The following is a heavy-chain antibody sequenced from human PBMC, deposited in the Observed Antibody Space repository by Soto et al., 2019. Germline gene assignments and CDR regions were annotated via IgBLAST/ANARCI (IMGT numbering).Heavy chain of an antibody. CDR3: AKGVPGIAVAGTGYFQH. J-gene: IGHJ1*01. V-gene: IGHV3-23*01. CDR2: ISGSGDST. D-gene: IGHD6-19*01. Sequence: EVQLLESGGGLVQPGGSLRLSCAASGFTFRSYAMSWVRQAPGKGLEWVSGISGSGDSTYYADSVKGRFTISRDNSKNTLYLQMNCLRAVDTAVYYCAKGVPGIAVAGTGYFQHWGQGTLVTVSS. CDR1: GFTFRSYA.